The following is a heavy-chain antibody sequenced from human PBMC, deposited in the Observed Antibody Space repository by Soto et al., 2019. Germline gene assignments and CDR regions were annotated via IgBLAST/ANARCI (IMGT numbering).Heavy chain of an antibody. J-gene: IGHJ4*02. V-gene: IGHV4-59*01. Sequence: SETLSLTCSVSGVSLTSYYWSWIRQTPGKTLEWIGCIFYNGTTNYNPSLKSRVTISLDMSKNQFSLKLKSVSAEDTALYYCGTGKSPHRYLGPGTLVTVSS. CDR2: IFYNGTT. CDR1: GVSLTSYY. CDR3: GTGKSPHRY.